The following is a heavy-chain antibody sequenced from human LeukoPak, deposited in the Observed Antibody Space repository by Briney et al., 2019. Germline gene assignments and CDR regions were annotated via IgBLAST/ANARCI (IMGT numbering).Heavy chain of an antibody. V-gene: IGHV3-11*06. D-gene: IGHD5-18*01. CDR3: ARAPSYDPTDY. CDR1: GFTFSDYY. Sequence: PGGSLRLSCVASGFTFSDYYMSWIRQAPGKGLEWVSSISSSSSYIYYADSVKGRFTISRDNAKNSLYLQMNSLRAEDTAVYYCARAPSYDPTDYWGQGTLVTVSS. CDR2: ISSSSSYI. J-gene: IGHJ4*02.